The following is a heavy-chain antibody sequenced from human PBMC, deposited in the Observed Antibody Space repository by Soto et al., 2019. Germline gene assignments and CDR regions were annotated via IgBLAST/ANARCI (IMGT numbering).Heavy chain of an antibody. CDR2: VEGDGSRA. V-gene: IGHV3-74*01. Sequence: SGGSLRLSCAASGFTFSNYRMHWVSQAPGKGLVWVSRVEGDGSRAAYADSVKGRFTISRDNAKNSLYLQMDSLTVEDTAVYYCARDASGLSYWGQGTLVTVSS. CDR3: ARDASGLSY. J-gene: IGHJ4*02. D-gene: IGHD3-3*01. CDR1: GFTFSNYR.